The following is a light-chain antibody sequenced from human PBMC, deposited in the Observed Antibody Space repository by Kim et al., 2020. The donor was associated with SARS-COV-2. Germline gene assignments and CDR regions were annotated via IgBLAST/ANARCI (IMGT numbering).Light chain of an antibody. Sequence: ASVGARVTSTCRASQDISNYLAWYQQKPGKVPKLLIYAASALQLGVPSRFSGSGSGTDFTLTVTSLQPEDVATYYCQKYNSAPWTFGQGTKVDIK. V-gene: IGKV1-27*01. CDR3: QKYNSAPWT. CDR2: AAS. J-gene: IGKJ1*01. CDR1: QDISNY.